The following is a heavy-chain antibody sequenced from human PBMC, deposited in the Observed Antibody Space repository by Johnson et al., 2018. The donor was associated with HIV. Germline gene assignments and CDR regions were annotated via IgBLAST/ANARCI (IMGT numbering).Heavy chain of an antibody. Sequence: VQLVESGGGLVQPGGSLRLSCAASGFTVSKNYMTWVRQAPGKGLEWVSIIYSGGNTYYADSVKGRFTISRDNAKNSLYLQMDSLRPEDTALYYCVRGGLGYQNFHDRFDVWGQGTVVTVSS. V-gene: IGHV3-66*01. CDR1: GFTVSKNY. CDR2: IYSGGNT. D-gene: IGHD3-16*02. CDR3: VRGGLGYQNFHDRFDV. J-gene: IGHJ3*01.